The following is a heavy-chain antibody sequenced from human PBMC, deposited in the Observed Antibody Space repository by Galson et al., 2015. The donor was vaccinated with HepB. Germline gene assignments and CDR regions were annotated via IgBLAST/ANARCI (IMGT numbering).Heavy chain of an antibody. V-gene: IGHV1-3*01. CDR2: INAGNGNT. J-gene: IGHJ5*02. CDR3: ARDYYDSSGYNYLVGWFDP. Sequence: SVKVSCKASGYTFTSYAMHWVRQAPGQRLEWMGWINAGNGNTKYSQKFQGRVTITRDTSASTAYMELSSLRSEDTAVYYCARDYYDSSGYNYLVGWFDPWGQGTLVTVSS. CDR1: GYTFTSYA. D-gene: IGHD3-22*01.